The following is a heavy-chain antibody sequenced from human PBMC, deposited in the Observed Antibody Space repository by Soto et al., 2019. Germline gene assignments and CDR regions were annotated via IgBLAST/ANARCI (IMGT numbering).Heavy chain of an antibody. CDR3: ARGYCSFASRPLAF. J-gene: IGHJ4*02. CDR1: GYIFSSFG. Sequence: GASVKVSCKASGYIFSSFGISWVRQVPGQGLEWMGWINTYNGDTNYAQKFQGRVTMTTDTSTSTAYMELRSLISDDTAVYYCARGYCSFASRPLAFWGKGTLVTVSS. V-gene: IGHV1-18*01. D-gene: IGHD2-15*01. CDR2: INTYNGDT.